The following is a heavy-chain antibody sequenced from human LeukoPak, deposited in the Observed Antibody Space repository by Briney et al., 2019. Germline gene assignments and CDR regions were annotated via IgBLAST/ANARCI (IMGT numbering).Heavy chain of an antibody. V-gene: IGHV3-30*03. CDR2: ISYDGSDK. D-gene: IGHD3-16*01. CDR1: GFIFSNYA. J-gene: IGHJ4*02. Sequence: GGSLRLSCTASGFIFSNYAIHWVRQAPDKGLEWVALISYDGSDKYYADSVMGRFTMSRDNSKNTLYLQMNSLRAEDTALYYCATPGGSDWHPLDYWGQGTLVTVSS. CDR3: ATPGGSDWHPLDY.